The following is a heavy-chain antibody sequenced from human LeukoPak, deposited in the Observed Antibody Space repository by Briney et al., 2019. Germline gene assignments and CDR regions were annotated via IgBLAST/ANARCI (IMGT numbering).Heavy chain of an antibody. V-gene: IGHV4-61*02. D-gene: IGHD3-10*01. CDR3: ARDSYYYGSGSYYPGFYFDY. Sequence: PSETLSLTCTVSGYSISSGYYWRWIRQPAGKGLEWIGRIYTSGSTNYNPSLKSRVTISVDTSKNQFSLKLSSVTAADTAVYYCARDSYYYGSGSYYPGFYFDYWGQGTLVTVSS. J-gene: IGHJ4*02. CDR2: IYTSGST. CDR1: GYSISSGYY.